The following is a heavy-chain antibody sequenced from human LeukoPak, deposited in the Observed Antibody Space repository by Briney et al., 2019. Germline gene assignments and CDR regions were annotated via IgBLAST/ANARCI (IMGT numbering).Heavy chain of an antibody. CDR2: IIPIFGTA. V-gene: IGHV1-69*05. CDR1: GGTFSSYA. D-gene: IGHD1-26*01. Sequence: SVKVSCKASGGTFSSYAISWVRQAPGQGLAWMGRIIPIFGTANYAQKFQGRVTMTRDTSTSTVYMELSSLRSEDTAVYYCARFAELDYWGQGTLVTVSS. CDR3: ARFAELDY. J-gene: IGHJ4*02.